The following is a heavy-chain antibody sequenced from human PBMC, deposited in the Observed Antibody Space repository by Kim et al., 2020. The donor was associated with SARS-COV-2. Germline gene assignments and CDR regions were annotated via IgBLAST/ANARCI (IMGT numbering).Heavy chain of an antibody. J-gene: IGHJ3*02. CDR1: GGSFSGYY. Sequence: SETLSLTCAVYGGSFSGYYWSWIRQPPGKGLEWIGEINHSGSTNYNPSLKSRVTISVDTSKNQFSLKLSSVTAADTAVYYCARDRLELQYPRSFDAFDIWGQGTMVTVSS. D-gene: IGHD1-7*01. CDR3: ARDRLELQYPRSFDAFDI. V-gene: IGHV4-34*01. CDR2: INHSGST.